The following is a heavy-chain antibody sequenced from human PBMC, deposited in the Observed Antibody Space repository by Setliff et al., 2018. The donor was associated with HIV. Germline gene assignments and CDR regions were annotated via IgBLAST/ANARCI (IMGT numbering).Heavy chain of an antibody. CDR1: GGSISNSRYY. D-gene: IGHD3-22*01. CDR3: ASRVYYYDSSGYLREEGFDP. J-gene: IGHJ5*02. CDR2: IYYSGST. Sequence: LSLTCTVSGGSISNSRYYWSWIRQPPGKGLEWIGSIYYSGSTYYSPSLKSRVTISVDTSKNQFSLKLSSVTAADAAVYYCASRVYYYDSSGYLREEGFDPWGQGTLVTVSS. V-gene: IGHV4-39*01.